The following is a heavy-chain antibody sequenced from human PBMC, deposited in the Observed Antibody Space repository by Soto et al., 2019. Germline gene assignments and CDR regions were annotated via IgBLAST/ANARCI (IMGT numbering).Heavy chain of an antibody. CDR1: GFTFSSYT. CDR3: AKDPYKNLEQLVPDY. J-gene: IGHJ4*02. V-gene: IGHV3-23*01. D-gene: IGHD6-13*01. Sequence: GGSLRLSCAASGFTFSSYTMSWVRQAPGKGLEWVSAISGRGGSTYYADSVKGRFTISRDNSKNTLYLQMNSLRDEDTAVYYCAKDPYKNLEQLVPDYWGQGNLVTGSS. CDR2: ISGRGGST.